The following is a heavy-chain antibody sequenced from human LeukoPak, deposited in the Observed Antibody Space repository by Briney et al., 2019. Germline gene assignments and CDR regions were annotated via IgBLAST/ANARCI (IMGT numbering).Heavy chain of an antibody. CDR3: AWSDRDAFDI. D-gene: IGHD3-3*01. CDR1: GGTFSSYA. CDR2: IIPIFGTA. Sequence: GASVKVSCKASGGTFSSYAISWVRQAPGQGLEWMGGIIPIFGTANYAQKFQGRVTITADESTSTAYMELSSLRSEDTAVYYCAWSDRDAFDIWGQGTMVTVSS. V-gene: IGHV1-69*13. J-gene: IGHJ3*02.